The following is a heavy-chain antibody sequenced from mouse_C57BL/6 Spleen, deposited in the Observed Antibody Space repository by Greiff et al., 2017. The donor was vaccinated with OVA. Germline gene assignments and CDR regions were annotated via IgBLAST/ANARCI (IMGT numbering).Heavy chain of an antibody. V-gene: IGHV1-75*01. CDR2: IFPGSGRL. CDR3: ARLAGSYWYFDV. Sequence: VQLPQSGPELVKPGASVKISCKASGYTFTDYYINWVKQRPGQGLGWIGWIFPGSGRLYYNEKFTCNATHTVDKSSSTAYRLLSSLTSEDSAVYCGARLAGSYWYFDVWGTGTTVTGSS. D-gene: IGHD1-1*01. J-gene: IGHJ1*03. CDR1: GYTFTDYY.